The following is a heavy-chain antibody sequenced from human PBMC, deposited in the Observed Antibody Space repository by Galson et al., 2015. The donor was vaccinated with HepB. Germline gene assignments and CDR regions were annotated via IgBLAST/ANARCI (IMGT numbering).Heavy chain of an antibody. J-gene: IGHJ6*02. V-gene: IGHV3-64D*06. CDR3: VTREGYGSGSYYRVLYYGMDV. Sequence: LRLSCAASGFTFSSYAMHWVRQAPGKGLEYVSAISSNGGSTYYADSVKGRFTISRDNSKNTLYLQMSSLRAEDTAVYYCVTREGYGSGSYYRVLYYGMDVWGQGTTVTVSS. CDR1: GFTFSSYA. D-gene: IGHD3-10*01. CDR2: ISSNGGST.